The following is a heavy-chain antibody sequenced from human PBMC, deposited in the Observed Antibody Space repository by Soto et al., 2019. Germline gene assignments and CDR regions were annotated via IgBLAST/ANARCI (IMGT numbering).Heavy chain of an antibody. CDR1: NDSVLTSIYY. CDR3: ARNWNLALVPAAYFGS. J-gene: IGHJ4*02. CDR2: IYYTGTT. Sequence: SETLSLTCTVSNDSVLTSIYYWAWIRQPPGKGLEWIGTIYYTGTTYYNPSLQSRVTISIDTSKNQFSLNLNSVTAADTAVYYCARNWNLALVPAAYFGSWGQGTMVTVSS. D-gene: IGHD2-2*01. V-gene: IGHV4-39*01.